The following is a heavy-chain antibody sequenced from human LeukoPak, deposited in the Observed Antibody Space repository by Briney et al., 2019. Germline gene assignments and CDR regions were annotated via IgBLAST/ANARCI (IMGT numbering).Heavy chain of an antibody. CDR3: ARAPKVGIYWYFEL. CDR2: ICGSGGFI. V-gene: IGHV3-21*01. D-gene: IGHD1-26*01. CDR1: VFTFSNYN. J-gene: IGHJ2*01. Sequence: VGSLRLSCAASVFTFSNYNMNWVRQAPGKGLEWVSYICGSGGFINYADSVKGGFTLSRDNTQNSLYLQMNSPRDEDTAVYYCARAPKVGIYWYFELWGRGTLVTVSS.